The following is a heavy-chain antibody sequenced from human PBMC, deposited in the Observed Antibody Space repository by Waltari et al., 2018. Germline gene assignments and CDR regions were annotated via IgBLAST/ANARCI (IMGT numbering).Heavy chain of an antibody. Sequence: QVQLQESGPGLVKPSETLSLTCTVSGGSISSHYWSWIRQPPGKGLQYIGYIYYSGITNYNPSLKSRVTMSVDTSKNQFSLRLSSVTAADTAVYYCARETGRGTDGRADLIDYWGQGTLVTVSS. D-gene: IGHD1-26*01. V-gene: IGHV4-59*11. J-gene: IGHJ4*02. CDR3: ARETGRGTDGRADLIDY. CDR1: GGSISSHY. CDR2: IYYSGIT.